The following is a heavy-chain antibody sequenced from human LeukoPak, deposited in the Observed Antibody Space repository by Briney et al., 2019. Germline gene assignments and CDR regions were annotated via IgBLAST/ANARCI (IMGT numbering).Heavy chain of an antibody. D-gene: IGHD6-19*01. J-gene: IGHJ4*02. CDR2: IYFSGST. Sequence: PSETLSLTCTVSGGSINGYYWSWIRQPPGKGLEWIGYIYFSGSTNYNPSLKSRVTISIGTSKNQFSLKLSSVTAADTAVYYCARHEAVAGSNFDYWGQGTLVTVSS. CDR1: GGSINGYY. V-gene: IGHV4-59*08. CDR3: ARHEAVAGSNFDY.